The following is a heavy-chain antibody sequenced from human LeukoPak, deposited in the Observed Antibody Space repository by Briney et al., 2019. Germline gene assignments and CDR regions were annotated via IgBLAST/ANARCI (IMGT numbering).Heavy chain of an antibody. J-gene: IGHJ4*02. D-gene: IGHD2-15*01. CDR2: IYYSGST. CDR1: GGSISDNY. CDR3: AREFTSCSGGSCYSVFGY. Sequence: SETLSLTCTVSGGSISDNYWSWIRQPPGKGLEWIGYIYYSGSTNYNPSLKSRVTISVDTSKNQFSLKLSSVTAADTAVYYCAREFTSCSGGSCYSVFGYWGQGTLVTVSS. V-gene: IGHV4-59*01.